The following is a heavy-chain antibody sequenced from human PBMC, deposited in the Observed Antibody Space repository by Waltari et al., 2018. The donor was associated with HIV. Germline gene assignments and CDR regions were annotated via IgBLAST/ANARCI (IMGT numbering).Heavy chain of an antibody. V-gene: IGHV4-39*01. CDR2: ISYSGNT. J-gene: IGHJ2*01. CDR3: ARHVGVTLMPRYFDL. Sequence: QLQLQESGPGLVQPSETLSLMCSVSGGSITSRHYNWGWVRQPPGEGLEGFGSISYSGNTYYNPSLKSRVTISTDTSKNQFSLKLTSVTGTDTAVYYCARHVGVTLMPRYFDLWGRGTLVSVSS. D-gene: IGHD3-22*01. CDR1: GGSITSRHYN.